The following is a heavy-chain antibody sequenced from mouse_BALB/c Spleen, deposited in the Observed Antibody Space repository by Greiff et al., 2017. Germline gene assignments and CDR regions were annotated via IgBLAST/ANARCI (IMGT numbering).Heavy chain of an antibody. J-gene: IGHJ3*01. V-gene: IGHV1-77*01. CDR2: IYPGSGST. CDR3: ARFLYYGNSAWFAY. D-gene: IGHD2-1*01. Sequence: VQRVESGPELVKPGASVKMSCKASGYTFTDYVISWVKQRTGQGLEWIGEIYPGSGSTYYNEKFKGKATLTADKSSNTAYMQLSSLTSEDSAVYFCARFLYYGNSAWFAYWGQGTLVTVSA. CDR1: GYTFTDYV.